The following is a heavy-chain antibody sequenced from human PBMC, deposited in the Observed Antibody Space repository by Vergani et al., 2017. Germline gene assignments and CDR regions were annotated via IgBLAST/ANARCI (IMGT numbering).Heavy chain of an antibody. Sequence: QVQLVESGGGVVQPGRSLRVSCAGSGFTFTNYDMHWVRQAPGKGLEWVAVTWYDGNNKQYADSVQGRFTISRDNSKSTMYLQMNSLRDEDTGVYYCARDLRLLYNRFDPWGQGTLVTVSS. CDR1: GFTFTNYD. D-gene: IGHD1-14*01. V-gene: IGHV3-33*01. CDR3: ARDLRLLYNRFDP. J-gene: IGHJ5*02. CDR2: TWYDGNNK.